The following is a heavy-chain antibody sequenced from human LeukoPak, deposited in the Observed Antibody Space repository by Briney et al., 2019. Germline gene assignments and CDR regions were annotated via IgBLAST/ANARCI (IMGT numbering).Heavy chain of an antibody. Sequence: GGSLRLSCAASGFTFSNYAMHWVRQAPGKGLEWVAFIRFDGSNEYYADSVKGRFTISRDNSKNTLSLQMNSLRAEDTAVYYCAKAYGSGPLNWFDPWGQGTLVTVSS. V-gene: IGHV3-30*02. CDR3: AKAYGSGPLNWFDP. D-gene: IGHD3-10*01. CDR2: IRFDGSNE. CDR1: GFTFSNYA. J-gene: IGHJ5*02.